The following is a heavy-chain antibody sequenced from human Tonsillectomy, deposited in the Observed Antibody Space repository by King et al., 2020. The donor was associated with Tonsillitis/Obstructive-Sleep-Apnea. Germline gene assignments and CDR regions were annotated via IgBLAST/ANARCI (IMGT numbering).Heavy chain of an antibody. CDR1: GGSISGGAHF. J-gene: IGHJ5*02. Sequence: VQLQESGPGLVKPSQTLSLTCTVSGGSISGGAHFWSWIRQHPGKGLEWIGYIHNSGSTHENPSLKSRVSLSVDTSKNQLSLKMRSMTAADTAVYYCARGKNYDFLSGRNWFDPWGPGTLVTVTS. CDR2: IHNSGST. V-gene: IGHV4-31*03. D-gene: IGHD3-3*01. CDR3: ARGKNYDFLSGRNWFDP.